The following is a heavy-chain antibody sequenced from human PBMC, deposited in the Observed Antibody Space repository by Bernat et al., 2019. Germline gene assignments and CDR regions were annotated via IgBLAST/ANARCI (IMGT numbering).Heavy chain of an antibody. J-gene: IGHJ6*02. Sequence: QVQLVESGGGVVQPGRSLRLSCAASGFTFSSYGMHWVRQAPGKGLEWVAVIWYDGSNKYYADSVKGRFTISRDNSKNTLYLQMNSLRAEDTAVYYCASEAGHYCGSGTPVYYGMDVWGQGTTVTVSS. D-gene: IGHD3-10*01. CDR1: GFTFSSYG. CDR2: IWYDGSNK. V-gene: IGHV3-33*01. CDR3: ASEAGHYCGSGTPVYYGMDV.